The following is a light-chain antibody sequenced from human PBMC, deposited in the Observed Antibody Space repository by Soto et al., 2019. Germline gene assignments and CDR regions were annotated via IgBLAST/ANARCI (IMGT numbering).Light chain of an antibody. CDR3: HQYAKWPQT. V-gene: IGKV3-15*01. CDR1: QSVSNN. CDR2: RAS. J-gene: IGKJ1*01. Sequence: EIVMTQSPDTLPVSPGERATLSCKASQSVSNNVAWYQQKPGHAPRLLIHRASTRATGIPARFSGRGSGTDFTLTISSLQSEDFAVYFCHQYAKWPQTFGQGTKVEIK.